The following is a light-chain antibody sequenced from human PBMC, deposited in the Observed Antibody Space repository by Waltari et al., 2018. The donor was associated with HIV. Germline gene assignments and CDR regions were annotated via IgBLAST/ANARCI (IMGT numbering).Light chain of an antibody. Sequence: DIVMTHSPDSLAVSLGVRATINCKSSQSVLYSSTNKNYLAWYQQKPGQPPKLLIYWASTRESGVPDRFSGSGSGTDFTLTISSLQAEDGAVYYCQQYYSTPWTFGQGTKVEIK. CDR1: QSVLYSSTNKNY. CDR2: WAS. V-gene: IGKV4-1*01. CDR3: QQYYSTPWT. J-gene: IGKJ1*01.